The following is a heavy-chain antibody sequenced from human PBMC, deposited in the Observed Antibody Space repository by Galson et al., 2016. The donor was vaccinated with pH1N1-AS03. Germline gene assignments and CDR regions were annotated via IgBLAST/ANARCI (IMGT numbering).Heavy chain of an antibody. J-gene: IGHJ3*02. Sequence: LRLSCAASGFSVSSDYMSWVRQAPGKGLEWVSMIHSAAGNTYYADSVKGRFTISRDNSKNNLYLEMNSLRVEDTATYYCANGGYYYDSSGPDIWGQGTMVTVSS. CDR3: ANGGYYYDSSGPDI. V-gene: IGHV3-53*05. D-gene: IGHD3-22*01. CDR1: GFSVSSDY. CDR2: IHSAAGNT.